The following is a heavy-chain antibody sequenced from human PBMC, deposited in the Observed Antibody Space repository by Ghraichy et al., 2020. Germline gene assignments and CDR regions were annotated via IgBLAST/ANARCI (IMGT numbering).Heavy chain of an antibody. D-gene: IGHD3-16*02. CDR1: GGSFSGYY. CDR3: ARGPSGGELSFPFDY. CDR2: INHSGST. Sequence: SETLSLTCAVYGGSFSGYYWSWIRQPPGKGLEWIGEINHSGSTNYNPSLKSRVTISVDTSKNQFSLKLSSVTAADTAVYYCARGPSGGELSFPFDYWSQGTLVTVSS. J-gene: IGHJ4*02. V-gene: IGHV4-34*01.